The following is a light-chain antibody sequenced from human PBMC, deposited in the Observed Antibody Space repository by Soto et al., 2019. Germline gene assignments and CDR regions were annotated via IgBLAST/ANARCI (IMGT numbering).Light chain of an antibody. J-gene: IGLJ2*01. CDR3: SSYTTSGTFVV. CDR2: DVS. V-gene: IGLV2-14*01. CDR1: SSDVGGHNY. Sequence: QSALTQPASVSGSPGQSITISCTGTSSDVGGHNYVSWYQQHPGRAPKLMISDVSSRPSGVSDRFSGSKSGNTASLTISGLQAGDEATYYCSSYTTSGTFVVFGGGTQLTVL.